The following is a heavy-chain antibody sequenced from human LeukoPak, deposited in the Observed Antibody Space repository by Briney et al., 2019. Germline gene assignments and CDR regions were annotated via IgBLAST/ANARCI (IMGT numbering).Heavy chain of an antibody. CDR3: ASADHKYSSGWFYFDY. Sequence: SETLSLTCTVSGGSISSYYWSWIRQPPGKGLEWIGYIYYSGSTNYNPSLKSRVTISVDTSKNQFSLKLSSVTAADTAVYYCASADHKYSSGWFYFDYWGQGTLVTVSS. CDR2: IYYSGST. CDR1: GGSISSYY. D-gene: IGHD6-19*01. J-gene: IGHJ4*02. V-gene: IGHV4-59*01.